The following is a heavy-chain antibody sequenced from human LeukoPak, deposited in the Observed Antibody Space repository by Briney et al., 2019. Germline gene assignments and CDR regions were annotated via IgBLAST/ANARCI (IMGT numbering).Heavy chain of an antibody. CDR1: GGTFSSYT. CDR3: ARGPSLGYFDY. Sequence: ASVKVSCKASGGTFSSYTISWVRPAPGQGLEWMGRIIPILGIANYAQKFQGRVTITADKSTSTAYMELSSLRSEDTAVYYCARGPSLGYFDYWGQGTLVTVSS. V-gene: IGHV1-69*02. J-gene: IGHJ4*02. CDR2: IIPILGIA.